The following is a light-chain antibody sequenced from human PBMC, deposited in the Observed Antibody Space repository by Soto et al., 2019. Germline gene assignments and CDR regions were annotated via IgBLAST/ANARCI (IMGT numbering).Light chain of an antibody. CDR2: GAS. CDR1: QSVSNNY. CDR3: QQYGSSPAT. J-gene: IGKJ1*01. V-gene: IGKV3-20*01. Sequence: EIVLTQSPGTLSLSPGERATLSFIASQSVSNNYLAWYQQRPAQAPRLLIHGASTRATGITDRFSGSVSGTDFTLTISGLEPEDFAVYYCQQYGSSPATFGQGTKVDI.